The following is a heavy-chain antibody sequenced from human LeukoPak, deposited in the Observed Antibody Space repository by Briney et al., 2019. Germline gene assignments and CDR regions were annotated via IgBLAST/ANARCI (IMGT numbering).Heavy chain of an antibody. J-gene: IGHJ4*02. V-gene: IGHV1-2*02. CDR2: INPNSGGT. Sequence: GASVKDSCKASGYTFTGYYMHWVRQAPGQGLEWMGWINPNSGGTNYAQKFQGRVTMTRDTSISTAYMELSRLRSDDTAVYYCARAGIIAAAGTAVYWGQGTLVTVSS. D-gene: IGHD6-13*01. CDR3: ARAGIIAAAGTAVY. CDR1: GYTFTGYY.